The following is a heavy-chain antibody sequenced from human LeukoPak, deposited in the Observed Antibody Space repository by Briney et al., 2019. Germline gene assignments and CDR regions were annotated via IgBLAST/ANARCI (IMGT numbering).Heavy chain of an antibody. V-gene: IGHV1-69*06. CDR1: GYTFTSYG. CDR2: IIPIFGTA. Sequence: ASVKVSCKASGYTFTSYGISWVRQAPGQGLEWMGGIIPIFGTANYAQKFQGRVTITADKSTSTAYMELSSLRSEDTAVYYCARDGRGYCGGDCYLYFDYWGQGTLVTVSS. D-gene: IGHD2-21*02. CDR3: ARDGRGYCGGDCYLYFDY. J-gene: IGHJ4*02.